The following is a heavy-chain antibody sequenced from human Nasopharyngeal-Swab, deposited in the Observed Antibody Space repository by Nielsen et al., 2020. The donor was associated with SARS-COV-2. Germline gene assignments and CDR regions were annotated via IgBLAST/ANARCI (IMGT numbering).Heavy chain of an antibody. CDR3: ARGGAAGLYYFDS. CDR2: VKSDGSSP. Sequence: GGSLRLSCAVSGFTFSTYWMHWVRQAPGKGLVWVSRVKSDGSSPGYADSVKGRFTVSRDNAKNTLYLQLNSLTADDSAMYYCARGGAAGLYYFDSWGRGTLVTVSS. CDR1: GFTFSTYW. V-gene: IGHV3-74*01. D-gene: IGHD6-13*01. J-gene: IGHJ4*02.